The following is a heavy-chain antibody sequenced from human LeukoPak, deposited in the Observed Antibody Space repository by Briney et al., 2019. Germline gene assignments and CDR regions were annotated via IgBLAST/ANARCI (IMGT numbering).Heavy chain of an antibody. D-gene: IGHD4-17*01. V-gene: IGHV3-9*03. CDR1: GFTFDDYA. CDR2: ISWNSGSI. CDR3: AKSPYGDGAVVSFDI. J-gene: IGHJ3*02. Sequence: GGSLRLSCAASGFTFDDYAMHWVRQAPGKGLEWVSGISWNSGSIGYADSVEGRFTISRDNAKNSLYLQMNSLRAEDMALYYCAKSPYGDGAVVSFDIWGQGTMVTVSS.